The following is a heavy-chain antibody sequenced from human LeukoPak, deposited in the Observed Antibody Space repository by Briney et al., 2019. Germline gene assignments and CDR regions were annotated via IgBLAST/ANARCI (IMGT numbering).Heavy chain of an antibody. Sequence: ASVKVSCKASGYSLIEVAMHWVRQAPGKGLEWVGSFDPEDGEDGETHYAQKFQGRVTMTEDASTDTAYMELSSLRSEDTAVYYCAMTDRYAGRPFDYWGQGTLVTVSS. CDR2: FDPEDGEDGET. J-gene: IGHJ4*02. D-gene: IGHD1-1*01. CDR3: AMTDRYAGRPFDY. CDR1: GYSLIEVA. V-gene: IGHV1-24*01.